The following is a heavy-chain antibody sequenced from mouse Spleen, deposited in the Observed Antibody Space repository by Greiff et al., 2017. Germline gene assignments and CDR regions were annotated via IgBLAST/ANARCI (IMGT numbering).Heavy chain of an antibody. D-gene: IGHD1-1*01. Sequence: QVQLQQPGTDLVRPGSSVKLSCKASGYTFTNYWMEWVKQRPGQGLEWIGNIYPFDSETHYNQNFKDKATLTVDKSSSTAYMQLSSLTSEDSAVYYCVRKRGNYYGFDYWGQGTALTVSS. J-gene: IGHJ2*01. V-gene: IGHV1-61*01. CDR2: IYPFDSET. CDR1: GYTFTNYW. CDR3: VRKRGNYYGFDY.